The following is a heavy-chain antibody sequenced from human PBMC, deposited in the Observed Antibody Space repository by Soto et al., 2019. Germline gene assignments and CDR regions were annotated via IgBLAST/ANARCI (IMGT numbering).Heavy chain of an antibody. J-gene: IGHJ6*03. CDR2: INHSGST. CDR1: GGSFSGYY. D-gene: IGHD3-10*01. CDR3: ARGRRPGGFSYYYYMDV. Sequence: QVQLQQWGAGLLKPSETLSLTCAVYGGSFSGYYWSWIRQPPGKGLEWIGEINHSGSTNYNPSLKSRVTLSVDTSKNQFSLKLSSVTAADTAVYYCARGRRPGGFSYYYYMDVWGKGTTVTVSS. V-gene: IGHV4-34*01.